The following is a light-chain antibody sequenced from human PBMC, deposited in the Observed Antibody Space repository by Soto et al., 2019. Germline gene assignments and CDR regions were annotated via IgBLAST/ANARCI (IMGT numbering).Light chain of an antibody. CDR2: EVN. V-gene: IGLV2-18*02. J-gene: IGLJ2*01. Sequence: QSALTQPPSVSGSPGQSVTISCTGTSSDVGSYNRVSWYQQPPGTAPKLMIYEVNNRPSGVPDRFSGSKSGNTASLTISGLQAEDETDYYCSSYTTSSVLFGGGTQLTVL. CDR3: SSYTTSSVL. CDR1: SSDVGSYNR.